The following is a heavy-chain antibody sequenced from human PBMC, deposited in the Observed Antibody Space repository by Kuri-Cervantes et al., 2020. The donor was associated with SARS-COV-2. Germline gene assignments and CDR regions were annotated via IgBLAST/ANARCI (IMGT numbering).Heavy chain of an antibody. V-gene: IGHV3-11*03. CDR3: AIDRLGAPGRVYYFDH. CDR1: GYSISTNYY. J-gene: IGHJ4*02. D-gene: IGHD1-26*01. CDR2: INPDGSYT. Sequence: GGSLRLSCAVSGYSISTNYYWGWIRQPPGKGLVRVSRINPDGSYTNNADSVKGRFTISRDNAKNSLYLQMSSLRAEDTALYYCAIDRLGAPGRVYYFDHWGQGTLVTVSS.